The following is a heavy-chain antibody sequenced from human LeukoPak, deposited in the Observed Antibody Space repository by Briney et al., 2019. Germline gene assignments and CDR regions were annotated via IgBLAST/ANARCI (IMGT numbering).Heavy chain of an antibody. Sequence: ASVKVSCKASGYTFTSYYMHWVRQAPGQGLEWMGIINPSGGSTSYAQKCQGRVTMTRDTSTSTVYMELSSLRSEDTAVYYCARDEGRYSSSWYFDYWGQGTLVTVSS. J-gene: IGHJ4*02. CDR2: INPSGGST. D-gene: IGHD6-13*01. V-gene: IGHV1-46*01. CDR1: GYTFTSYY. CDR3: ARDEGRYSSSWYFDY.